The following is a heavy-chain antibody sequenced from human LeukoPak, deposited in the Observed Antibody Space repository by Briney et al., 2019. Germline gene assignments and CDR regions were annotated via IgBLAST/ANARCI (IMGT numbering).Heavy chain of an antibody. D-gene: IGHD6-19*01. CDR2: IYYSGST. CDR1: GGSISSSSYY. J-gene: IGHJ4*02. V-gene: IGHV4-39*01. Sequence: SETLSLTCTVSGGSISSSSYYWGWIRQPPGKGLEWIGSIYYSGSTYYNPSLKSRVTISVDTSKNQFSLKLSSVTAADTAVYYCARWSSVAGTTYFDYWGQGTRVTVSS. CDR3: ARWSSVAGTTYFDY.